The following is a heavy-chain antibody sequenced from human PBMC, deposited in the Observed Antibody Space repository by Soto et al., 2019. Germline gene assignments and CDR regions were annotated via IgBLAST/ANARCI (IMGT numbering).Heavy chain of an antibody. J-gene: IGHJ6*03. CDR3: AINGGNGYYYYYMDV. V-gene: IGHV1-8*01. CDR2: MNPNSGNT. D-gene: IGHD2-8*01. CDR1: GYTFTSYD. Sequence: ASVKVSCKASGYTFTSYDINWVRQATGQGLEWMGWMNPNSGNTGYAQKFQGRVPMNRNTSISTTYMELSSLRSEDTAVYYCAINGGNGYYYYYMDVWGKGTTVTVSS.